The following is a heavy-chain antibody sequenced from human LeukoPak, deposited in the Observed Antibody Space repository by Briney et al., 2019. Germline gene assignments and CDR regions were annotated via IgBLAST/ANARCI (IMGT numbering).Heavy chain of an antibody. CDR1: GFTFSSYW. CDR2: IKQDGSEK. CDR3: ARALGSSSGAFDI. D-gene: IGHD3-10*01. J-gene: IGHJ3*02. Sequence: GGSLRLSCAASGFTFSSYWMSWVRQAPGMGLEWVANIKQDGSEKYYVDSVKGRFTISRDNAKNSLYLQMNSLRAEDTAVYYCARALGSSSGAFDIWGQGTMVTVSS. V-gene: IGHV3-7*01.